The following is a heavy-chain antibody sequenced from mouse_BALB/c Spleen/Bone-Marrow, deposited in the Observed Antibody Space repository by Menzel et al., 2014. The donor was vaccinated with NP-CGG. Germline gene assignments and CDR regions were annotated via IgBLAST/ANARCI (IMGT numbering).Heavy chain of an antibody. CDR3: ARHNYDETWFAY. J-gene: IGHJ3*01. CDR1: GFTFSDYY. V-gene: IGHV5-12*02. D-gene: IGHD2-4*01. Sequence: PGGGLVQPGGSLKLSCATSGFTFSDYYMYWVRQTPEKRLEWVAYISNGGGSTYYPDTVKGRFTISRDNAKNTLYLQMSRLKSEDTAMYYCARHNYDETWFAYWGQGTLVTVSA. CDR2: ISNGGGST.